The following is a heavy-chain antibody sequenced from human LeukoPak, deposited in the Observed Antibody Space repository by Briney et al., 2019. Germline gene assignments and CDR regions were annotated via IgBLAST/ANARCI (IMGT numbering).Heavy chain of an antibody. Sequence: GGSLRLSCAASGFTFSSYAMSWVRQAPGKGLEWVSSTTGSGGTTYYAYSVKGRFTISRDNSKNTLYLQMTSLRAEDTAVYYCAKDLASSASSGYYSFDYWGQGTLVTVSS. CDR1: GFTFSSYA. V-gene: IGHV3-23*01. J-gene: IGHJ4*02. CDR2: TTGSGGTT. D-gene: IGHD3-22*01. CDR3: AKDLASSASSGYYSFDY.